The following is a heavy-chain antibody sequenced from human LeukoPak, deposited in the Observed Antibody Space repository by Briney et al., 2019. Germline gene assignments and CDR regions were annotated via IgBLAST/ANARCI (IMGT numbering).Heavy chain of an antibody. CDR2: ISSSGSTI. V-gene: IGHV3-48*03. D-gene: IGHD3-10*01. CDR3: ARDLVGYYASLDY. CDR1: GFTFSSYE. J-gene: IGHJ4*02. Sequence: GGSLRLSCAASGFTFSSYEMNWFRQAPGKGLEWVSYISSSGSTIYYADSVKGRFTISRDNAKNSLYLQMNSLRAEDTAVYYCARDLVGYYASLDYWGQGTLVTVSS.